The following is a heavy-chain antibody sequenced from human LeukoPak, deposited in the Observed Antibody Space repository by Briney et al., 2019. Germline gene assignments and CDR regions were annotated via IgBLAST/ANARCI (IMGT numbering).Heavy chain of an antibody. CDR2: IYSGGST. V-gene: IGHV3-66*01. J-gene: IGHJ4*02. CDR3: ARSSPLYYYDSSGYPQYYFDY. Sequence: PGGSLRLSCAASGFTVSSNYMSWVRQAPGKGLEWVSVIYSGGSTYYADSVKGRFTISRDNSKNTLYLQMNSLRAEDTAVYYRARSSPLYYYDSSGYPQYYFDYWGQGTLVTVSS. D-gene: IGHD3-22*01. CDR1: GFTVSSNY.